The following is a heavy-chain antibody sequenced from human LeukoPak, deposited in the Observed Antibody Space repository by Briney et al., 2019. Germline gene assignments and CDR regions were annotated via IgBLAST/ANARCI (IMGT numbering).Heavy chain of an antibody. CDR2: ISSGSSYI. D-gene: IGHD2-15*01. CDR1: GFTFSSYS. V-gene: IGHV3-21*01. CDR3: ARDGGDCSGGSCYFPEEYSTASFDY. Sequence: GGSLRLSCAASGFTFSSYSMNWVRQAPGKGLEWVSSISSGSSYIYYADSVKGRFTISRDNAKDSLYLQMNSLRAEDTAVYYCARDGGDCSGGSCYFPEEYSTASFDYWGQGTLVTVSS. J-gene: IGHJ4*02.